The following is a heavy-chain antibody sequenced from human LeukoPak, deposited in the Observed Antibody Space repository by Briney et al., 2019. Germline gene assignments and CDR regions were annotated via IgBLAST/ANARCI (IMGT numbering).Heavy chain of an antibody. V-gene: IGHV1-69*04. D-gene: IGHD6-13*01. J-gene: IGHJ4*02. CDR3: ASIKAGYSSSWTFDY. CDR2: IIPILGIA. Sequence: GSSVKVSCKASGGTFSSYAISWVRQAPGQGLEWMGRIIPILGIANYAQKFQGRVTITADKSTSTAYMELSSLRSEDTAVYYCASIKAGYSSSWTFDYWGQGTLVTVSS. CDR1: GGTFSSYA.